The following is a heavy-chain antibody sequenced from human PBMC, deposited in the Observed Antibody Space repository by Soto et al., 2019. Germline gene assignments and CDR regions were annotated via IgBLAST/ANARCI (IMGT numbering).Heavy chain of an antibody. V-gene: IGHV3-30*18. Sequence: QVQLVESGGGVVQPGRSLRLSCADSGFNFSSQGMHWVRQAPGKGLEWVAVIAYDGSNKYYADSVKGRFTISRDNSKNTVYLQMNNLGVEDTAVYYCAKDRHSRADWGQGTLVTVTS. J-gene: IGHJ4*02. CDR1: GFNFSSQG. CDR3: AKDRHSRAD. D-gene: IGHD4-4*01. CDR2: IAYDGSNK.